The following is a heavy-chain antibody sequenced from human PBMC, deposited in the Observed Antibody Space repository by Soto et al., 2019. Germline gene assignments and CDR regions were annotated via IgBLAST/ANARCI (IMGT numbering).Heavy chain of an antibody. Sequence: SETLSLTCTVSGGSISSYYWSWIRQPPGKGLEWIGYIYYSGSTNYNPSLKSRVTISVDTSKNQFSLKLSSVTAADTAVYYCASWDYGDDFDYWGQGTLVTVSS. CDR1: GGSISSYY. D-gene: IGHD4-17*01. CDR3: ASWDYGDDFDY. CDR2: IYYSGST. J-gene: IGHJ4*02. V-gene: IGHV4-59*08.